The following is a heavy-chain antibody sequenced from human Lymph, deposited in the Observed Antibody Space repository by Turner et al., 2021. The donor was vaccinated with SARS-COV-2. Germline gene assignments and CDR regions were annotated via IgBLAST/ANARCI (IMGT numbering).Heavy chain of an antibody. CDR1: GFTFSTYW. D-gene: IGHD1-26*01. CDR2: IKQDGSEK. J-gene: IGHJ2*01. V-gene: IGHV3-7*01. Sequence: EVQLVESGGGLVQPGGSLRLSCAAAGFTFSTYWMSWVRQAPGKGLEWVANIKQDGSEKYYVDSVKGRFTISRDNAKNSLYLQMNSLRAEDTAVYYCARLSMGDWHFDLWGRGTLVTVSS. CDR3: ARLSMGDWHFDL.